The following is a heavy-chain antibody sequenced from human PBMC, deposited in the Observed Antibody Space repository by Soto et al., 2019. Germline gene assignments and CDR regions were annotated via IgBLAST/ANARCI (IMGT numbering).Heavy chain of an antibody. J-gene: IGHJ6*02. V-gene: IGHV1-69*05. CDR1: GGTFSSYA. D-gene: IGHD6-13*01. CDR3: AREKLSSSQYYYYGMDV. CDR2: IIPIFGTA. Sequence: GASVKVSCEASGGTFSSYAISWVRQAPGQGLEWMGGIIPIFGTANYAQKLQGRVTMTTDTSTSTAYMELRSLRSDDTAVYYCAREKLSSSQYYYYGMDVWGQGTTVTVSS.